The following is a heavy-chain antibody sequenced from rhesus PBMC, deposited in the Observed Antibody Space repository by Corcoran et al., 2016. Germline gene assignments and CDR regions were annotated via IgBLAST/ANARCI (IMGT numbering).Heavy chain of an antibody. CDR2: INGNSGNT. Sequence: QVQLQESGPGLVKPSETLSLTCTVSGASISSNWLSWIRQPPGKGLEWIGEINGNSGNTNINPSLKSRVTISKDASKNQFSLKLRSVTAADTAVYYCARGGRIIVAPYGLDSWGQGVVVTVSS. CDR3: ARGGRIIVAPYGLDS. CDR1: GASISSNW. D-gene: IGHD2-33*01. J-gene: IGHJ6*01. V-gene: IGHV4-80*01.